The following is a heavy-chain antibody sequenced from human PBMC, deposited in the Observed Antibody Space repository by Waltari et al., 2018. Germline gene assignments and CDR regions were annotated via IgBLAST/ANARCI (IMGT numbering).Heavy chain of an antibody. D-gene: IGHD6-19*01. CDR1: GLTIRGYW. Sequence: AASGLTIRGYWMHWVRQAPGKGPVWISRINRDESSTNYADSVRGRFAISRDNAKNTLYLQMDSLRVEDTAVYYCVRYSSGSFDWGQGTLVTVSS. V-gene: IGHV3-74*01. J-gene: IGHJ4*02. CDR2: INRDESST. CDR3: VRYSSGSFD.